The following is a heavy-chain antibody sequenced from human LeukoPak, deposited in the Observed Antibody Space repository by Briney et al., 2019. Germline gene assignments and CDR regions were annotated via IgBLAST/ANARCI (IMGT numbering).Heavy chain of an antibody. J-gene: IGHJ4*02. Sequence: GGSLRLSCAASGFTFSSYAMHWARQAPGKGLEWVAVISYDGSNKYYADSVKGRFTISRDNSKNTLYLQMNSLRAEDTAVYYCARDVLGLVRVPEGYFDYWGQGTLVTVSS. V-gene: IGHV3-30*04. CDR1: GFTFSSYA. CDR3: ARDVLGLVRVPEGYFDY. D-gene: IGHD3-10*01. CDR2: ISYDGSNK.